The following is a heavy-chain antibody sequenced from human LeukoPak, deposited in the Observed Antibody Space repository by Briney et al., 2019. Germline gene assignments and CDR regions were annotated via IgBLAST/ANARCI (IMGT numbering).Heavy chain of an antibody. J-gene: IGHJ3*02. V-gene: IGHV3-23*01. CDR1: EFTFSNFA. CDR2: ISGSGDNT. D-gene: IGHD3-22*01. CDR3: AKDLLQTFFFDSSGYYSDAFGM. Sequence: QPGGSLRLSYAASEFTFSNFAMSWVRQAPGKGLEWVSTISGSGDNTYYADSVKGRFTISRDNSKNTLSLHMNTLRAEDTAVYYCAKDLLQTFFFDSSGYYSDAFGMWGQGTMVTVSP.